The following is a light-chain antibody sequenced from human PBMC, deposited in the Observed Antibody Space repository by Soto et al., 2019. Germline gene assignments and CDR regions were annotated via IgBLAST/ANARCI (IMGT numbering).Light chain of an antibody. CDR3: NSYTTSTTFV. CDR2: DVS. V-gene: IGLV2-14*01. J-gene: IGLJ1*01. Sequence: QAVVTQPASVSGSPGQSITISCTGSSSDVGTYNYVSWYQQHPGKAPKLIIYDVSNRPSGVSNRFSGSKSGNTASLTISGLQAEDEADYYCNSYTTSTTFVFGTGTKLTVL. CDR1: SSDVGTYNY.